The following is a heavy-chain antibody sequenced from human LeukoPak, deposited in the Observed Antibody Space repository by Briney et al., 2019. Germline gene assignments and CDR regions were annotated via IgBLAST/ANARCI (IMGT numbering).Heavy chain of an antibody. V-gene: IGHV4-39*07. Sequence: SETLSLTCTVSGGSISSSYYYWGWIRQPPGEGLEWIGNIYYAGSTYDNPSLKSRITMSVDTSKNQFSLKLSSVTAADTAVYYCARGAVVVPAAISFLGVKEKYNWFDPWGQGTLVTVSS. CDR1: GGSISSSYYY. D-gene: IGHD2-2*01. CDR3: ARGAVVVPAAISFLGVKEKYNWFDP. CDR2: IYYAGST. J-gene: IGHJ5*02.